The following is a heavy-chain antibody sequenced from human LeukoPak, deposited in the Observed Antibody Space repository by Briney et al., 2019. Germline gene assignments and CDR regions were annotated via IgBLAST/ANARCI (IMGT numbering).Heavy chain of an antibody. J-gene: IGHJ3*02. D-gene: IGHD2/OR15-2a*01. CDR3: ARTFKQGDAFDI. CDR1: GFTFSSYG. CDR2: IWSDGSNK. Sequence: GGSLRLSCAASGFTFSSYGMHWVRQAPGKGLEWVTVIWSDGSNKYYADSVKGRFTISRDNSKNTLYLQMNSLRAEDTAVYYCARTFKQGDAFDIWGQGTMVTVSS. V-gene: IGHV3-30*19.